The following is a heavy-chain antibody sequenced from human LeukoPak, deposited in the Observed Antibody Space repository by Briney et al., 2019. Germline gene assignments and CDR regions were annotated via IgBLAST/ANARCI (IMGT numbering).Heavy chain of an antibody. CDR2: LYPGVGT. J-gene: IGHJ6*03. Sequence: SETLSLTCTVSGGPIFSYYWSWIWQTAGKGLEWIGRLYPGVGTDYNPSLKSRVTMSVDTSKKQFALKLSAVTAADTAVYYCARLKFYDSTGYSPGHYMDVWGKGTTVTVSS. CDR1: GGPIFSYY. V-gene: IGHV4-4*07. CDR3: ARLKFYDSTGYSPGHYMDV. D-gene: IGHD3-22*01.